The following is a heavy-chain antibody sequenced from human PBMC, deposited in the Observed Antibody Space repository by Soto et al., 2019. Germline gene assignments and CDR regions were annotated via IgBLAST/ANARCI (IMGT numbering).Heavy chain of an antibody. CDR3: ARDLWGYCGTDCYPLDV. CDR1: GGSISGYY. CDR2: MYNTGST. V-gene: IGHV4-59*01. J-gene: IGHJ6*02. D-gene: IGHD2-21*02. Sequence: PSETLSLTCTVFGGSISGYYWSWIGKPPGKGLEWIGYMYNTGSTVYNPSFKSRVTISVDTSKNQFSLKLNSVTAADTAVYYCARDLWGYCGTDCYPLDVWGQGTTVTVS.